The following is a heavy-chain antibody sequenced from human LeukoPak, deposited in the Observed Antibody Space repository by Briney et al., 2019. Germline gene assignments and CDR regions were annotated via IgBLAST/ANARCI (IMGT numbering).Heavy chain of an antibody. Sequence: GGSLRLSCAASGFTFSSYSMNWVRQAPGKGLEWVSSISSSSSSIYYADSVKGRFTISRDNAKNSLYLQMNSLRAEDTAVYYCAREAHYDILTGPDYWGQGTLVTVSS. V-gene: IGHV3-21*01. CDR3: AREAHYDILTGPDY. CDR1: GFTFSSYS. CDR2: ISSSSSSI. D-gene: IGHD3-9*01. J-gene: IGHJ4*02.